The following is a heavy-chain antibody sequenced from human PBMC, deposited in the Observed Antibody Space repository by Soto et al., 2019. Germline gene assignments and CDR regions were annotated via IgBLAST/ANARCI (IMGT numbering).Heavy chain of an antibody. Sequence: QVQLVQAGAEVKKPGASVKVSCQASGYTFTSYGISWVRQAPGQGLEWMGWISAYNGNTNYAQKLQGRVTMTTDTPTSTAYLDLRSLRSDDTAVYYCARDRYGLRFGESPSDYWGQGTLVTVSS. CDR2: ISAYNGNT. V-gene: IGHV1-18*01. D-gene: IGHD3-10*01. J-gene: IGHJ4*02. CDR3: ARDRYGLRFGESPSDY. CDR1: GYTFTSYG.